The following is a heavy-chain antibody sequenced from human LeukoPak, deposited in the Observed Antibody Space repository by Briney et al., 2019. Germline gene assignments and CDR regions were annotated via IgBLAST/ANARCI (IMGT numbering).Heavy chain of an antibody. J-gene: IGHJ4*02. CDR2: INPSGGST. CDR3: ARDSAPGRYDSSDY. Sequence: GASVKVSCKASGYTFTGYYLHWVRQAPGQGLEWMGIINPSGGSTSYAQKFQGRVTMTRDMSTSTVYMELSSLRSEDTAVYYCARDSAPGRYDSSDYWGQGTLVTVSS. V-gene: IGHV1-46*01. CDR1: GYTFTGYY. D-gene: IGHD3-22*01.